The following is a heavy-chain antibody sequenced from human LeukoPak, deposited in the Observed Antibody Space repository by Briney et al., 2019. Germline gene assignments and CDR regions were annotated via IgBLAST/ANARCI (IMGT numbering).Heavy chain of an antibody. J-gene: IGHJ4*02. Sequence: GGSLRLSCAASGFTFSSYWMNWVRQAPGKGLEWVASIKEDGSDKYYVDSVKGRFTISRDNAKNSLYLQMNSLRAEDTAVYYCVTYNWEYETDYWGQGTLVTVSS. CDR1: GFTFSSYW. V-gene: IGHV3-7*01. D-gene: IGHD1-20*01. CDR3: VTYNWEYETDY. CDR2: IKEDGSDK.